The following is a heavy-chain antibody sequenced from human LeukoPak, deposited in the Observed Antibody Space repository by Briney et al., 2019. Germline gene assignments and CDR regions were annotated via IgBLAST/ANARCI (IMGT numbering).Heavy chain of an antibody. D-gene: IGHD3-22*01. J-gene: IGHJ5*02. Sequence: SETLSLTSTVSGGSISSGDYYWSWIRQPPGKGLEWIAYMYYSGSTYYNPSLKSRVTMSADTSKNQLSLKLSSVTAADTAVYYCARPYYYGSRIDPWGQGILVTVSS. CDR2: MYYSGST. CDR3: ARPYYYGSRIDP. CDR1: GGSISSGDYY. V-gene: IGHV4-30-4*01.